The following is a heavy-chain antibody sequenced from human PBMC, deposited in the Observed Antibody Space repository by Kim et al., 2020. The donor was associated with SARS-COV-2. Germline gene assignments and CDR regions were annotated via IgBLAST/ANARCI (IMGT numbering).Heavy chain of an antibody. J-gene: IGHJ4*02. CDR3: ARTKEEYYYDSSGYYYFDY. V-gene: IGHV4-59*01. D-gene: IGHD3-22*01. CDR1: GGSISSYY. CDR2: IYYSGST. Sequence: SETLSLTCTVSGGSISSYYWSWIRQPPGKGLEWIGYIYYSGSTNYNPSLKSRVTISVDTSKNQFSLKLSSVTAADTAVYYCARTKEEYYYDSSGYYYFDYWGQGTLVTVSS.